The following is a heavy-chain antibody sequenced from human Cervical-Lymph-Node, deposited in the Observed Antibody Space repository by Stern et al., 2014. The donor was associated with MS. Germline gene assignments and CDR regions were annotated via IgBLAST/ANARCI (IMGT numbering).Heavy chain of an antibody. CDR3: ATGYTSGLDAFDL. CDR1: GYTFANHW. Sequence: EVQLVESGAELKKPGESLKISCQGSGYTFANHWVGWVRQLPGKGLAWMGISYPGDSETKYSPSFEGQVTISADKSISTAYLQWSRLTASDTAMYYCATGYTSGLDAFDLWGQGTMVAVSS. V-gene: IGHV5-51*01. D-gene: IGHD6-19*01. J-gene: IGHJ3*01. CDR2: SYPGDSET.